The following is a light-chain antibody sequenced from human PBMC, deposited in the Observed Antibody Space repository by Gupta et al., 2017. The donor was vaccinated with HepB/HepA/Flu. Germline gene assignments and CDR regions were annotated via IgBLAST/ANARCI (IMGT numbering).Light chain of an antibody. J-gene: IGKJ5*01. CDR3: QQRDNSPIT. Sequence: DIQLTQSPSFLSASLGDRVTITCRASQGINNYLAWYQQKPGQAPKLLIYFASTLQSGVPSRFSGSSSGTEFTLTISSRQPEDFATYYCQQRDNSPITFGQGTRLEIK. V-gene: IGKV1-9*01. CDR1: QGINNY. CDR2: FAS.